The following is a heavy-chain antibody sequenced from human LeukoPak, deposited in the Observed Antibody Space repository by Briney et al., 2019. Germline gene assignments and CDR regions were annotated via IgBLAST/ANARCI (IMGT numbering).Heavy chain of an antibody. Sequence: SETLSLTCTVSGGSISSSSYYWGWIRQPPGKGLEWIGSIYYSGSTYYNPSLKSRVTISVETSKSLFSLNLSSVTAADAALYYCARGQKYTSGYTVTELGSRYFDYWGQGALVTVSS. V-gene: IGHV4-39*07. CDR3: ARGQKYTSGYTVTELGSRYFDY. D-gene: IGHD5-18*01. CDR2: IYYSGST. CDR1: GGSISSSSYY. J-gene: IGHJ4*02.